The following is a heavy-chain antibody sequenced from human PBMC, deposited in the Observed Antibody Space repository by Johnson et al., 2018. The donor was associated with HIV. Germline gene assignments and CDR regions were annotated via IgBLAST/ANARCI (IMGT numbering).Heavy chain of an antibody. CDR1: GFTVSGNY. Sequence: QVQLVESGGGVVQPGGSLRLSYAASGFTVSGNYMSWIRQAPGKGLEWVSYISSSGSTIYYADSVKGRFTISRDNAKNSLYLQMNSLRAEETAVYYCARDVIVLVVYAKVGAFDIWGQGTMVTVSS. CDR2: ISSSGSTI. CDR3: ARDVIVLVVYAKVGAFDI. D-gene: IGHD2-8*02. J-gene: IGHJ3*02. V-gene: IGHV3-11*04.